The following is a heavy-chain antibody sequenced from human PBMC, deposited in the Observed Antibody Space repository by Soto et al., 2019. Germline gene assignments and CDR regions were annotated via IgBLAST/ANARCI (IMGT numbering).Heavy chain of an antibody. Sequence: ASVKVSCKASGYTFTSYYMHWVRQAPGQGPEWMGIINPSGGSTSYAQKFQGRVTMTRDTSTSTVYMELSSLRSEDTAVYYCARQSETTFGGALSWFDPWGQGTLVTVSS. CDR2: INPSGGST. D-gene: IGHD3-16*01. CDR1: GYTFTSYY. V-gene: IGHV1-46*01. CDR3: ARQSETTFGGALSWFDP. J-gene: IGHJ5*02.